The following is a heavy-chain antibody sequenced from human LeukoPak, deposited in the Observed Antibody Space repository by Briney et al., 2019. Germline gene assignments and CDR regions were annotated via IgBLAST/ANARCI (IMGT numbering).Heavy chain of an antibody. J-gene: IGHJ4*02. D-gene: IGHD3-22*01. CDR2: IRYDGSSE. V-gene: IGHV3-30*02. Sequence: GESLRLSCAASGFVFSDYGMHWVRQAPGKGLEWVAFIRYDGSSEFYADSVKGRFTISRDNSKNTLYLQMNGLRGEDTASYHCAKGVRYAYYYDSSGYYHFDYWGQGTLVTVSS. CDR1: GFVFSDYG. CDR3: AKGVRYAYYYDSSGYYHFDY.